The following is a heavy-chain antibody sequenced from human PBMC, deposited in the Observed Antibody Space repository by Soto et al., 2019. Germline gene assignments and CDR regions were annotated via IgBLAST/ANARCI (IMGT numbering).Heavy chain of an antibody. D-gene: IGHD3-10*01. J-gene: IGHJ4*02. Sequence: QVQLQESGPGLVKPSETLSLSCGVSGGSISQYYWSWIRQPAGKGLEWIGRICSGGRTNYNPSLASRGTMSVDTSKNKCSLKLSSVTAADTAVYYCARGPGGFGDFSLDYWGQGTLVTVSS. CDR2: ICSGGRT. V-gene: IGHV4-4*07. CDR3: ARGPGGFGDFSLDY. CDR1: GGSISQYY.